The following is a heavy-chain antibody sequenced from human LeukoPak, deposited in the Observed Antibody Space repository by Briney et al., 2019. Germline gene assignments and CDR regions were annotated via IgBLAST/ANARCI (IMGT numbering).Heavy chain of an antibody. CDR1: GITLSNYG. V-gene: IGHV3-23*01. J-gene: IGHJ4*02. Sequence: GGSLRLSCAVSGITLSNYGMSWVRQAPGKGLEWVSGISGSGGNTYYADSMKGRFTISRDNSKNTLYLQMNSLRAEDTAVYYCVRVGSVAGSDYLDYWGQGTLVTVSS. CDR2: ISGSGGNT. D-gene: IGHD6-19*01. CDR3: VRVGSVAGSDYLDY.